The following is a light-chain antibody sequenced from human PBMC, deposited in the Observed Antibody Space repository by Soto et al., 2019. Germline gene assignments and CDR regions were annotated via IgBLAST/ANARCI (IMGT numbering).Light chain of an antibody. J-gene: IGKJ3*01. CDR2: AAS. V-gene: IGKV1-9*01. CDR3: QQLNSDPIT. CDR1: QGISSY. Sequence: IQLTQSPSSLSASVGDRVTITCRASQGISSYLAWYQQKPGKAPKLLIYAASTLQSGVPSRFSGSGSGTYFTLTISSLQPEDFATYYCQQLNSDPITFGPGTKVDIK.